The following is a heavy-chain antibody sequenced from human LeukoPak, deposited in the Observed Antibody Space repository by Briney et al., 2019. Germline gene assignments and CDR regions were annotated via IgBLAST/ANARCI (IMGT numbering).Heavy chain of an antibody. CDR1: GFTFSSYA. V-gene: IGHV3-23*01. CDR3: ARDSNSGSYYDY. Sequence: GGSLRLSCAASGFTFSSYAMAWVRQAPGKGLEWVSTVGGSGGRIFYADSVHGRFTISRDNSKNTLYLQMNSLRAEDTAVYYCARDSNSGSYYDYWGQGTLVTVSS. CDR2: VGGSGGRI. D-gene: IGHD1-26*01. J-gene: IGHJ4*02.